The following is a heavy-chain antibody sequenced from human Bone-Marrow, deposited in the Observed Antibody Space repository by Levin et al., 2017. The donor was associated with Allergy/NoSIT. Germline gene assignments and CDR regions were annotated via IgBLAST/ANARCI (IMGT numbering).Heavy chain of an antibody. V-gene: IGHV1-46*01. D-gene: IGHD4-17*01. Sequence: ASVKVSCKASGYTFTSYYMHWVRQAPGQGLEWMGIINPSGGSTSYAQKFQGRVTMTRDTSTSTVYMELSSLRSEDTAVYYCARGGRMTTVTTLWGDWFDPWGQGTLVTVSS. CDR3: ARGGRMTTVTTLWGDWFDP. CDR1: GYTFTSYY. J-gene: IGHJ5*02. CDR2: INPSGGST.